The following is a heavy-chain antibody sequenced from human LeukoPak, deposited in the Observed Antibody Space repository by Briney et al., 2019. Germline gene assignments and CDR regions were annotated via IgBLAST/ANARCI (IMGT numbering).Heavy chain of an antibody. V-gene: IGHV3-7*01. CDR3: AREVAVAGLASDY. CDR2: IKQDGSEK. D-gene: IGHD6-19*01. CDR1: GFTFSSYW. Sequence: GGSLRLSCAASGFTFSSYWLGWGRPAPGKGLEWVANIKQDGSEKYYVDSVKGRFTISRDNAKNSLYLQMNSLRAEDTAVYYCAREVAVAGLASDYWGQGTLVTVSS. J-gene: IGHJ4*02.